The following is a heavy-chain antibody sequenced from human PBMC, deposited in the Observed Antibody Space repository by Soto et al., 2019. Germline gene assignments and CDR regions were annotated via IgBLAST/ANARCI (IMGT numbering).Heavy chain of an antibody. V-gene: IGHV3-23*01. CDR1: GLTFSNYA. J-gene: IGHJ4*02. D-gene: IGHD1-7*01. CDR3: AKNQERELPRVIDF. CDR2: MSGSSGTT. Sequence: GGSLRLSCATSGLTFSNYAMRWVRPAPGGGLEWVSSMSGSSGTTYYADSVRGRFTISRDRSKNTLYLQMSSLRAEDTALYYCAKNQERELPRVIDFWGQGTLGTVSS.